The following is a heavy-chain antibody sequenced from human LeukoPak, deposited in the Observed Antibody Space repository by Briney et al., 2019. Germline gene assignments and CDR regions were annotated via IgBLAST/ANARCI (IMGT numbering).Heavy chain of an antibody. Sequence: ASVKVFFKASGYTFTGYYLHWVRQAPGQGLEWVGWINPNSGGTNYAQKFQGRVTMTRDTSITTVYMELSRLRSDDTAVYYCSREDYWGQGTLVTVSS. J-gene: IGHJ4*02. CDR1: GYTFTGYY. V-gene: IGHV1-2*02. CDR3: SREDY. CDR2: INPNSGGT.